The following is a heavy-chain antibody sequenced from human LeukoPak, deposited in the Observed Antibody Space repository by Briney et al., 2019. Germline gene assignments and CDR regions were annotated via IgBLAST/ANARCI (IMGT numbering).Heavy chain of an antibody. Sequence: PGGSLRLSCAASGFTFSSYAMHWVRQAPGKGLEWVAVISYDGSNKYYADSVKGRFTISRDNSKNTLYLQMNSLRAEDTAVYCCAKDRGRRIVVVPATKWGTFDYWGQGTLVTVSS. CDR1: GFTFSSYA. CDR2: ISYDGSNK. V-gene: IGHV3-30*04. D-gene: IGHD2-2*01. CDR3: AKDRGRRIVVVPATKWGTFDY. J-gene: IGHJ4*02.